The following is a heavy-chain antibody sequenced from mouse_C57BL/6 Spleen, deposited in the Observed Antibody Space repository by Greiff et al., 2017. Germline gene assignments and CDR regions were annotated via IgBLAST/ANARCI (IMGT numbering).Heavy chain of an antibody. V-gene: IGHV1-80*01. Sequence: VQLQQSGAELVKPGASVKISCKASGYAFSSYWMNWVKQRPGKGLEWFGQIYPGSGNTYYNEKFKGKATLTAEKSSSTAYMQLSSLTSEDSAVYFCARHYAMDYWGQGTSVTVSS. J-gene: IGHJ4*01. CDR3: ARHYAMDY. CDR1: GYAFSSYW. CDR2: IYPGSGNT.